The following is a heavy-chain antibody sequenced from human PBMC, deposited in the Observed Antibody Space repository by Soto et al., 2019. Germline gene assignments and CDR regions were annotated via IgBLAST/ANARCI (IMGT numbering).Heavy chain of an antibody. CDR2: ISKVGSIQ. Sequence: QVQLVESGGRVVQPGRSLRLSCAASGFMFNRYAIHWVRQTPGKGLEWVAVISKVGSIQYYADSVRGRFIISRDKSKDTVYLEMNSLRAEDTAVFYCARSRSGAVPDSFGYWGQGTLVTVSS. D-gene: IGHD3-3*01. V-gene: IGHV3-30-3*01. CDR3: ARSRSGAVPDSFGY. CDR1: GFMFNRYA. J-gene: IGHJ4*02.